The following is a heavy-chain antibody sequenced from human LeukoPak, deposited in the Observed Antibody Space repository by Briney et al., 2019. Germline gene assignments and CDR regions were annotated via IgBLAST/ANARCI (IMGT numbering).Heavy chain of an antibody. CDR1: DYSISSGYY. CDR2: IYRSGST. Sequence: SETLSLTCAVSDYSISSGYYWGWIRQPPGKGLEWIGSIYRSGSTYYNPSLKSRVTISVDTSKNQFSLKLSSVTAADTAVYYCARVRTTSPYSSSWYFDYWGQGTLVTVS. V-gene: IGHV4-38-2*01. J-gene: IGHJ4*02. CDR3: ARVRTTSPYSSSWYFDY. D-gene: IGHD6-13*01.